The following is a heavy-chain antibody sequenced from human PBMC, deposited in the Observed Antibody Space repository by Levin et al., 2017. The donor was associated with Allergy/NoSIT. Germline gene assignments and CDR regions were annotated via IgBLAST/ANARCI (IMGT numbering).Heavy chain of an antibody. CDR2: IDVGSITI. J-gene: IGHJ3*02. CDR1: GFTFSIYS. Sequence: GGSLRLSCAASGFTFSIYSMNWVRQAPGKGLEWVSYIDVGSITIYYADSVKGRFTVSRDNAKNSLYLQMNSLSDEDTAVYYCSRDGGDYDHIWGSYRAGDDAFGMWGQGTMVTVSS. CDR3: SRDGGDYDHIWGSYRAGDDAFGM. D-gene: IGHD3-16*02. V-gene: IGHV3-48*02.